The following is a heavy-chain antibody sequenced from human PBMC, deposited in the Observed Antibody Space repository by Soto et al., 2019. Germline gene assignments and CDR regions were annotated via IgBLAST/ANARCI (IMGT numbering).Heavy chain of an antibody. Sequence: SETLSLTCAVSGGSISSSNWWSWVRQPPGKGLEWIGEIYHSGSTNYNPSLKSRVTISVDKSKNQFSLKLSSVTAADTAVYYCAVLGSGRYSQYLFNHCGQGTLVTVSS. J-gene: IGHJ4*02. CDR2: IYHSGST. CDR1: GGSISSSNW. V-gene: IGHV4-4*02. CDR3: AVLGSGRYSQYLFNH. D-gene: IGHD1-26*01.